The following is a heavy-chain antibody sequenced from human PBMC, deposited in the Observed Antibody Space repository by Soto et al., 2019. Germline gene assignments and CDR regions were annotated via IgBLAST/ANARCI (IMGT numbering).Heavy chain of an antibody. V-gene: IGHV4-39*01. CDR2: VYYTGST. J-gene: IGHJ5*02. CDR1: GGSISSSTYY. CDR3: AASRGRGSWFDP. D-gene: IGHD1-26*01. Sequence: QLQLQESGPGLVKPSETLSLTCTVSGGSISSSTYYWGWVRQPPGKGLESIGSVYYTGSTYYNPSLKSRVTVSIDTSKNQLSLELRSVTAADTALYYCAASRGRGSWFDPWGQGTLVTVSS.